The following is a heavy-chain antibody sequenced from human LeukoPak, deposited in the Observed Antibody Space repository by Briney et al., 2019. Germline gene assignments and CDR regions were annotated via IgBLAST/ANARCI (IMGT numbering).Heavy chain of an antibody. J-gene: IGHJ6*02. CDR2: IYYSGST. Sequence: SETLSLTCTVSGGSISNYYWSWIRQPPGKGLEWIGYIYYSGSTNYNPSLKSRVTISVDMSKNQFSLKLNSVTAADTAVYYCARVGGSGRNYYYGMDVWGQGTTVTVSS. CDR3: ARVGGSGRNYYYGMDV. CDR1: GGSISNYY. D-gene: IGHD3-10*01. V-gene: IGHV4-59*01.